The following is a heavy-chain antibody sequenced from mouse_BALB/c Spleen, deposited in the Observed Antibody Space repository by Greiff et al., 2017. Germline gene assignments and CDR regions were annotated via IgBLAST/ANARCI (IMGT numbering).Heavy chain of an antibody. J-gene: IGHJ3*01. Sequence: EVQGVESGGGLVKPGGSLKLSCAASGFTFSSYAMSWVRQSPEKRLEWVAEISSGGSYTYYPDTVTGRFTISRDNAKNTLYLEMSSLRSEDTAMYYCARGGYYGSSPWFAYWGQGTLVTVSA. CDR3: ARGGYYGSSPWFAY. D-gene: IGHD1-1*01. CDR1: GFTFSSYA. V-gene: IGHV5-9-4*01. CDR2: ISSGGSYT.